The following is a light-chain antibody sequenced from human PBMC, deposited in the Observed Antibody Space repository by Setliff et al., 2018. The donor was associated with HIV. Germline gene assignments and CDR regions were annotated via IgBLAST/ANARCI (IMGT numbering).Light chain of an antibody. CDR3: SSYAGSNNYV. CDR1: SSDVGAYSY. J-gene: IGLJ1*01. V-gene: IGLV2-8*01. Sequence: QSALTQPPSASGSPGQSVTISCTGTSSDVGAYSYVSWYQQHPGKAPKLMIYEVTKRPSGVPDRFSGSKSGNTASLTVSGLQAEDEADYYCSSYAGSNNYVFGTGTKVTVL. CDR2: EVT.